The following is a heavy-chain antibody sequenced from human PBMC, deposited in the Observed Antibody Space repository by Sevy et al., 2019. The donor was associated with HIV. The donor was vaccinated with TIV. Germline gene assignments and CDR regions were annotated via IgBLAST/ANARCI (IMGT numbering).Heavy chain of an antibody. CDR1: GFTFREYS. J-gene: IGHJ6*02. CDR2: IDSSSSNR. D-gene: IGHD5-12*01. V-gene: IGHV3-48*01. CDR3: AREGGYTDQGMDV. Sequence: GGSLRLSCVGSGFTFREYSMNWVRQAPGKGLEWLSYIDSSSSNRYYAESVKGRFTVSRDNAKKSLYVQMNSLRGEDTAVYYCAREGGYTDQGMDVWGQGTTVTVSS.